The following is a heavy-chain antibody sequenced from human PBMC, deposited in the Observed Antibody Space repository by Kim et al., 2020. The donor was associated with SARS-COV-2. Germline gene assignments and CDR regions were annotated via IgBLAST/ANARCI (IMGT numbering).Heavy chain of an antibody. CDR3: ARGTGYSSGWYLDY. V-gene: IGHV1-69*04. D-gene: IGHD6-19*01. J-gene: IGHJ4*02. Sequence: AQKFQGRDTITADKSTRTAYMELSSLRSEDTAVYYCARGTGYSSGWYLDYWGQGTLVTVSS.